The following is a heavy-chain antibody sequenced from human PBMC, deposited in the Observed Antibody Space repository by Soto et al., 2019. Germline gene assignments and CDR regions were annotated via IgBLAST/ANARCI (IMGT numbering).Heavy chain of an antibody. Sequence: EVQLVESGGGLVQPGGSLRLSCAASGFSFSAYWTPRVRQAPEKGLEWVSRIKTDGSSTDYADSVKGRFTISRDNAKNILYLQMDSLRVEDTAVYYCAKREGNTFGLFHWGQGTLVTVSS. CDR1: GFSFSAYW. J-gene: IGHJ4*02. D-gene: IGHD5-18*01. CDR3: AKREGNTFGLFH. CDR2: IKTDGSST. V-gene: IGHV3-74*01.